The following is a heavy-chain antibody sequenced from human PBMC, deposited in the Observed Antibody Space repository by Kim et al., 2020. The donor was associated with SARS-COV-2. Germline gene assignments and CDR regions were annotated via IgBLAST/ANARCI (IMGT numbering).Heavy chain of an antibody. Sequence: KSRVTISVDTSKNQFSLKLSSVTAADTAVYYCASTGYCSGGSCYPYYFDYWGQGTLVTVSS. J-gene: IGHJ4*02. V-gene: IGHV4-31*02. CDR3: ASTGYCSGGSCYPYYFDY. D-gene: IGHD2-15*01.